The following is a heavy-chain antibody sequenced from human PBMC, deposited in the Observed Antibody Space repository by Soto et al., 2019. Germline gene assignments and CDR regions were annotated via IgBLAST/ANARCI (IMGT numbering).Heavy chain of an antibody. D-gene: IGHD2-15*01. CDR1: GGSISSYY. CDR3: ARHRYCSGGSCYASFDY. CDR2: IYYSGST. V-gene: IGHV4-59*08. Sequence: SETLSLTCTVSGGSISSYYWSWIRQPPGKGLDWIGYIYYSGSTNYNPSLKSRVTISVDTSKNQFSLKLSSVTAADTAVYYCARHRYCSGGSCYASFDYWGQGTLVTVSS. J-gene: IGHJ4*02.